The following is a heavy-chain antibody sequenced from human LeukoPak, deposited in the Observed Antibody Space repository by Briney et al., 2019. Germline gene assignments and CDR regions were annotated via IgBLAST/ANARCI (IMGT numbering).Heavy chain of an antibody. CDR3: ARGTMGDY. CDR1: GGTFSSYA. D-gene: IGHD4/OR15-4a*01. CDR2: ISAYNGYT. Sequence: ASVKVSCKASGGTFSSYAISWVRQAPGQGLEWMGWISAYNGYTNYAQKFQGRVTMTTDTSTGTAYMELRSLRSDDTAVYYCARGTMGDYWGQGTLVTVSS. V-gene: IGHV1-18*01. J-gene: IGHJ4*02.